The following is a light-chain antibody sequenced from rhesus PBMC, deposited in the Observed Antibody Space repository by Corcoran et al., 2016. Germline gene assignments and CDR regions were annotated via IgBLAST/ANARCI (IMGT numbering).Light chain of an antibody. CDR3: QQYYSWPLP. Sequence: EIVMTQSPATLSLSPGERATLPCRASQSVSSSVAWYQQKPGEAPTPLIYGAYSRAPGIPDRVSGRGSGNSFTLTISGLAPEDVGVYYCQQYYSWPLPFGGGTKVELQ. CDR1: QSVSSS. J-gene: IGKJ4*01. V-gene: IGKV3-42*02. CDR2: GAY.